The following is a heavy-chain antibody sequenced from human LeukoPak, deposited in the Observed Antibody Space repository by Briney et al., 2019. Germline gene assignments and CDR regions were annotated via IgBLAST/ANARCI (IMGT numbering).Heavy chain of an antibody. CDR1: GGSISSGGYY. CDR2: IYYSGST. D-gene: IGHD4-17*01. Sequence: PSETLSLTCTVPGGSISSGGYYWSWIRQHPGKGLEWIGYIYYSGSTYYNPSLKSRVTISVDTSKNQFSLKLSSVTAADTAVYYCARDRATVTTSYGMDVWGQGTTVTVSS. CDR3: ARDRATVTTSYGMDV. J-gene: IGHJ6*02. V-gene: IGHV4-31*03.